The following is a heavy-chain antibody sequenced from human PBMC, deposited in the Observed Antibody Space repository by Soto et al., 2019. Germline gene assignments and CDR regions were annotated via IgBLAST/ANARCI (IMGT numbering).Heavy chain of an antibody. V-gene: IGHV1-2*02. Sequence: GASVKVSCKASEYSFTGYYMHWVRQAPGQGLEWVGWINPISGGIHYAQKFQGRVTVTRDTSTGTAYMELSSLRSEDTAVYYCASGSVPGSAFDYWGQGTLVTVSS. CDR1: EYSFTGYY. D-gene: IGHD2-2*01. CDR2: INPISGGI. CDR3: ASGSVPGSAFDY. J-gene: IGHJ4*02.